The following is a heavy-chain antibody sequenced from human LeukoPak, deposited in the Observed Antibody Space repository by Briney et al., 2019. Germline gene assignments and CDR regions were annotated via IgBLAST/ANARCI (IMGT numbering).Heavy chain of an antibody. J-gene: IGHJ4*02. V-gene: IGHV3-23*05. CDR3: ANEIRPNDY. Sequence: GGSLRLSCVASGFPFSSHAMCWVCQAPGKGLEWVSSIDISGGATWYADSVRGRFTISRDNSKNTLYLQMTSLRVEDTALYYCANEIRPNDYWGQGTLVSVSP. D-gene: IGHD3-16*01. CDR2: IDISGGAT. CDR1: GFPFSSHA.